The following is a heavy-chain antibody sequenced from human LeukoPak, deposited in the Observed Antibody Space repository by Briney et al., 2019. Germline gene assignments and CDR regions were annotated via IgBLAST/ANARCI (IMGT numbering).Heavy chain of an antibody. CDR1: GFTFSSYE. D-gene: IGHD3-22*01. Sequence: GGSLRLSCAVSGFTFSSYEMNWVRQAPGKGLEWVSYISNSVSTIYYADSVKGRFTISRDNAKNSLYLQMNSLRAEDTAVYYCARGAHYYDSSGRAFDIWGQGTMVTVSS. V-gene: IGHV3-48*03. CDR2: ISNSVSTI. J-gene: IGHJ3*02. CDR3: ARGAHYYDSSGRAFDI.